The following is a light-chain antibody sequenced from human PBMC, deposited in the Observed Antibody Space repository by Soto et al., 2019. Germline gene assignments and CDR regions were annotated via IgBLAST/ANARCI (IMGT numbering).Light chain of an antibody. V-gene: IGLV2-14*03. CDR1: SSDVGGFNY. J-gene: IGLJ1*01. CDR3: NSYTGSSTYV. Sequence: QSVLTQPASVSGSPGQSITISCTGTSSDVGGFNYVSWYQQHPGKAPKLMIYDVTNRPSGVSYRFSGSKSGNTASLTISGLQAEDEADYSCNSYTGSSTYVFGTGTKVTVL. CDR2: DVT.